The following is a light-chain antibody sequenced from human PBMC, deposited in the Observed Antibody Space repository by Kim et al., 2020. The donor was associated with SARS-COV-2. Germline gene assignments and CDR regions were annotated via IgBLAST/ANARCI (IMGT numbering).Light chain of an antibody. CDR1: SLRSYY. Sequence: LGQPVRITCQGDSLRSYYASWYQQKPGQAPVLVIYGKNNRPSGIPDRFSGSSSGNTASLTITGAQAEDEADYYCNSRDSSGNHHYVFGTGTKVTVL. J-gene: IGLJ1*01. CDR3: NSRDSSGNHHYV. CDR2: GKN. V-gene: IGLV3-19*01.